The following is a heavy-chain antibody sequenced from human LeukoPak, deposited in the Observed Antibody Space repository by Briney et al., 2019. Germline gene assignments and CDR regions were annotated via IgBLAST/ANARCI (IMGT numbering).Heavy chain of an antibody. CDR3: ASRIAWKLDY. CDR1: GGSINSVNW. J-gene: IGHJ4*02. V-gene: IGHV4-4*02. D-gene: IGHD2-21*01. Sequence: SGTLSLTCAVSGGSINSVNWWSWVRKPPGKGLEWIGEIYHSGNSNYNPSLKSRVTISVDKSKNQFSLKVNSVTAADTAVYYCASRIAWKLDYWGQGTLVTVSS. CDR2: IYHSGNS.